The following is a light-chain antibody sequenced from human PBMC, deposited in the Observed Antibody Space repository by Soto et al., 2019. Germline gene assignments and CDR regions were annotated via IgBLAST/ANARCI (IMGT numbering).Light chain of an antibody. CDR3: QQYSSSPFT. V-gene: IGKV3-20*01. J-gene: IGKJ5*01. Sequence: EIVLTQSPGTLSLSPGERATLSCRASQSVSSNYLSWYQQKPGQAPSLLIYGASSRATGIPDRFSGSGSGTDFTLTISRLEPEDFAVYYCQQYSSSPFTLGQGTRLEIK. CDR1: QSVSSNY. CDR2: GAS.